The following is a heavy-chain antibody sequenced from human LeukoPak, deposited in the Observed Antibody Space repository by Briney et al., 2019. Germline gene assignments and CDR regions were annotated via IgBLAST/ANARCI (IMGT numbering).Heavy chain of an antibody. D-gene: IGHD6-6*01. J-gene: IGHJ4*02. CDR3: ARGRLVSSQPFDY. Sequence: GSLRLSCAASEFTFSSYGMSWVRQPSGKGLEWIGEINHRASTNYNPSLKSRVTISADTSKNQFSLKLTSVTAADTAVYYCARGRLVSSQPFDYWGQGTLVTVSS. CDR2: INHRAST. CDR1: EFTFSSYG. V-gene: IGHV4-34*01.